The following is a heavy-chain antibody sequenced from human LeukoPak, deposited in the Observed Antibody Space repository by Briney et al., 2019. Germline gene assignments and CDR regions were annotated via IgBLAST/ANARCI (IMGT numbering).Heavy chain of an antibody. J-gene: IGHJ4*02. CDR2: MNPNSGFT. Sequence: ASVKVSCKASGYTFTSYDINWVRQATGQGLEWMGWMNPNSGFTGYAQKFRGRVTMTRDTTISTAYMELSSLRSEDTAAYYCARGGIHSSGSLRTFDLWGQGTLVTVSS. D-gene: IGHD3-22*01. V-gene: IGHV1-8*01. CDR3: ARGGIHSSGSLRTFDL. CDR1: GYTFTSYD.